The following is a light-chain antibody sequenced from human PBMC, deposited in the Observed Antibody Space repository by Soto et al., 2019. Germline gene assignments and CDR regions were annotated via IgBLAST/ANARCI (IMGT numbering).Light chain of an antibody. J-gene: IGKJ4*01. CDR3: QHADGLRALT. CDR2: HTS. CDR1: QDAGSW. V-gene: IGKV1-12*01. Sequence: IQMTQSPPFVSASVGDRVTISCRASQDAGSWLSWFHQKPGGAPNLLIFHTSRLQTGVPSRFAGRGSGTEFTITISSLQPEDFGTYYCQHADGLRALTFGGGTTVEI.